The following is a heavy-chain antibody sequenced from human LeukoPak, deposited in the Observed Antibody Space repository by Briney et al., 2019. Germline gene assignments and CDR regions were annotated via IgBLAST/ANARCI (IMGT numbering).Heavy chain of an antibody. Sequence: GGSLRLSCAASGFTFNSYVMSWVRQAPGKGLEWVSAICRIGGSTYYGGSVKGRFTTSRDNSKNTLYQQMYRPRAEDTGGYYCAKAPAGGGSRYFDWLTYFDYWGQGTLVTVSS. CDR3: AKAPAGGGSRYFDWLTYFDY. J-gene: IGHJ4*02. CDR2: ICRIGGST. CDR1: GFTFNSYV. V-gene: IGHV3-23*01. D-gene: IGHD3-9*01.